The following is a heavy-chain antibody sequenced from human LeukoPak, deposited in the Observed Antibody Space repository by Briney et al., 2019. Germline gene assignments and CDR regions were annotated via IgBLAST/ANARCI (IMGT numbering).Heavy chain of an antibody. J-gene: IGHJ4*02. CDR3: ARASPRSARPFDY. D-gene: IGHD6-6*01. Sequence: KTSETLSLTCAVYGGSFSGYYWSWIRQPPGKGLEWIGEINHSGSTNYNPSLKSRVTISVDTSKNQFSLKLSSVTAADTAVYYCARASPRSARPFDYWGQGTLVTVSS. CDR1: GGSFSGYY. V-gene: IGHV4-34*01. CDR2: INHSGST.